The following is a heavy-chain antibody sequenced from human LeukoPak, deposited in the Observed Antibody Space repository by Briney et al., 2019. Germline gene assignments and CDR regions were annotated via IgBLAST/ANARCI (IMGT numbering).Heavy chain of an antibody. V-gene: IGHV4-61*02. D-gene: IGHD3-22*01. CDR3: AREYPITMIVVVPTRAFDI. CDR2: IYTSGST. CDR1: GGSISSGGYY. J-gene: IGHJ3*02. Sequence: SETLSLTCTVSGGSISSGGYYWSWIRQPAGKGLEWIGRIYTSGSTNYNPSLKSRVTMSVDTSKNQFSLKLSSVTAADTAVYYCAREYPITMIVVVPTRAFDIWGQGTMVTVSS.